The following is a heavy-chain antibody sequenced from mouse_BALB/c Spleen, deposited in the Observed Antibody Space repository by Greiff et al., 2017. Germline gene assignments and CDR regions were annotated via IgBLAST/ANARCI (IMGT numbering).Heavy chain of an antibody. V-gene: IGHV5-17*02. J-gene: IGHJ4*01. CDR3: ARWDRITTVVGAMDY. Sequence: EVKLMESGGGLVQPGGSRKLSCAASGFTFSSFGMHWVRQAPEKGLEWVAYISSGSSTIYYADTVKGRFTISRDNPKNTLFLQMTSLRSEDTAMYYCARWDRITTVVGAMDYWGQGTSVTVSS. CDR2: ISSGSSTI. D-gene: IGHD1-1*01. CDR1: GFTFSSFG.